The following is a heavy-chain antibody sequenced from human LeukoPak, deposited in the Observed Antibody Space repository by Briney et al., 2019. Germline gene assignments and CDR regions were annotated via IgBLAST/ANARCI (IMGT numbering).Heavy chain of an antibody. Sequence: GGSLRLSCAASGFTFSGYAMTWVRQAPGKGLEWVSVIDASDGRTVYADSVKGRFTISRDNSKNMLYLQMNSLRAEDTAVYYCVKDWQVVGRWGQGTLVTVSS. V-gene: IGHV3-23*01. D-gene: IGHD1-26*01. CDR1: GFTFSGYA. CDR2: IDASDGRT. J-gene: IGHJ4*02. CDR3: VKDWQVVGR.